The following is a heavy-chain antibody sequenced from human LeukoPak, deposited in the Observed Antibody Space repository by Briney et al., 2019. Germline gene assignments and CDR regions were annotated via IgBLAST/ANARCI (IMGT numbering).Heavy chain of an antibody. CDR2: IYYSGST. V-gene: IGHV4-39*07. CDR1: GGSISSSSYY. J-gene: IGHJ6*03. D-gene: IGHD2-15*01. Sequence: PPETLSLTCTVSGGSISSSSYYWRWIRQPPGKGLEWIGSIYYSGSTYYNPSLKSRVTISVDTSKNPFSLKLSSVTTADTAVYYCGVVAPYYYYMDVWGKGTTVTVSS. CDR3: GVVAPYYYYMDV.